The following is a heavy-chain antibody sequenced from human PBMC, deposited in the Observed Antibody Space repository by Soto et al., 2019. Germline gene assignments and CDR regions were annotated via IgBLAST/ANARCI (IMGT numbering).Heavy chain of an antibody. CDR2: INGDATST. V-gene: IGHV3-74*01. Sequence: QLVESGGGLVQPGGSLRLSFEAPDFTPINYGLTGFRQAQGLGRVWVSRINGDATSTSYADSVKGRFTISRDNARNTLYLQMNSLRAEDTALYYCARGDIAAETFFYYYGMDLWGQGTTVTVS. CDR3: ARGDIAAETFFYYYGMDL. CDR1: DFTPINYG. D-gene: IGHD6-13*01. J-gene: IGHJ6*02.